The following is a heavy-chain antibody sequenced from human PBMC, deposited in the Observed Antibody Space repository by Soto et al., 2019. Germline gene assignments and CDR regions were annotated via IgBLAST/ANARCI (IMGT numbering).Heavy chain of an antibody. CDR2: ISWNSGSI. CDR3: AKEGYGDYGAFDI. D-gene: IGHD4-17*01. CDR1: GFTFDDYA. Sequence: EVQLVESGGGLVQPGRSLRLSCAASGFTFDDYAMHWVRQAPGKGLEWGSGISWNSGSIGYADSVKGRFTISRDNAKNSLYLQMNSLRAEDTALYYCAKEGYGDYGAFDIWGQGTMVTVSS. V-gene: IGHV3-9*01. J-gene: IGHJ3*02.